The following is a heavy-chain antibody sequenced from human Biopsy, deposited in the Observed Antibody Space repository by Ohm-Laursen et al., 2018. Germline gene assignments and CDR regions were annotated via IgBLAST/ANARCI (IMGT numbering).Heavy chain of an antibody. V-gene: IGHV4-59*01. CDR3: TRDVKRYCSGTSCYSGYFGMDV. Sequence: PSETLSLTCTVSGGSISGSSWSWIRQAPGKGLEWIGYISYSRDTNYNPSLKSRITISVDTSKNQFSLKLNSVTAADTAVYFCTRDVKRYCSGTSCYSGYFGMDVWGQGTTVTVSS. J-gene: IGHJ6*02. CDR2: ISYSRDT. D-gene: IGHD2-2*01. CDR1: GGSISGSS.